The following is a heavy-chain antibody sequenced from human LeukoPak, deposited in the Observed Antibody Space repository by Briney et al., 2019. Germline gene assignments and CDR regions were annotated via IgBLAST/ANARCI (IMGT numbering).Heavy chain of an antibody. CDR2: INPNSAGT. D-gene: IGHD4-17*01. Sequence: ASVRVSCVESGYSFTGDYVYWGRQGLGGGVWWVGWINPNSAGTNYAQRFQGWVTMTRDTSISTAYMELSRLRSDDTAVYYCARTYGDYGVRRWFDPWGQGTLVTVSS. CDR1: GYSFTGDY. V-gene: IGHV1-2*04. J-gene: IGHJ5*02. CDR3: ARTYGDYGVRRWFDP.